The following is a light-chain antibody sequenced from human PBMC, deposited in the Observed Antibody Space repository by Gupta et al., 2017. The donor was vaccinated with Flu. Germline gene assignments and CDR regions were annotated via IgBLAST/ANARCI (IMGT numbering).Light chain of an antibody. CDR3: EPWDDSLNGGV. J-gene: IGLJ3*02. CDR1: SSNIGRNT. Sequence: QAIVTQPPSASGTPGQRVTISCSGNSSNIGRNTVNWYQHLPGPAPKLLISSNNQRPSGVPDRLSGSKSGTSASLDISGLQSEGETDYYCEPWDDSLNGGVFGGGTKLTVL. V-gene: IGLV1-44*01. CDR2: SNN.